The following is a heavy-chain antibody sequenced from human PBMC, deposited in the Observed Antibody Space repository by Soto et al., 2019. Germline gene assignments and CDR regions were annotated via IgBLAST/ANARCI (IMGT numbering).Heavy chain of an antibody. V-gene: IGHV4-61*01. J-gene: IGHJ4*02. CDR1: GGSVSSGSYY. Sequence: SETLSLTCTVSGGSVSSGSYYWSWIRQPPGKGLEWIGYIYYSGSTNYNPSLKSRVTISADTSKNQFSLKLSSVTAADTAVYYCARRYGSAIDYWGQGTLVTVSS. CDR3: ARRYGSAIDY. CDR2: IYYSGST. D-gene: IGHD1-26*01.